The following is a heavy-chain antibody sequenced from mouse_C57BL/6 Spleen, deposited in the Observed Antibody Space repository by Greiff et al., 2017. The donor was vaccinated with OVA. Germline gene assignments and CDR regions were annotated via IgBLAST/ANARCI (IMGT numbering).Heavy chain of an antibody. D-gene: IGHD2-5*01. Sequence: EVQLQQPGPELVKPGASVKIPCKASGYTFTDYNMDWVKQSHGKSLEWIGDINPNNGGTIYNQKFKGKATLTVDKSSSTAYMELRSLTSEDTAVYYCARYSNYEYYYAMDYWGQGTSVTVSS. CDR2: INPNNGGT. V-gene: IGHV1-18*01. CDR3: ARYSNYEYYYAMDY. CDR1: GYTFTDYN. J-gene: IGHJ4*01.